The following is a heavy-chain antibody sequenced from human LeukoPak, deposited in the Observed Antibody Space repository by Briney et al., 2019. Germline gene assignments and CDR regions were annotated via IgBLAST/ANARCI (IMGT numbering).Heavy chain of an antibody. D-gene: IGHD3-3*01. CDR2: IYTSGST. CDR1: GGSLSSGSYY. CDR3: AGDVRG. V-gene: IGHV4-61*02. Sequence: SETLSLTCTVSGGSLSSGSYYWSWIRHPAGKGREWIGRIYTSGSTNYNPSLKSRVTISVYTSKNQFSLKLSSVTAADTAVYYCAGDVRGWGQGTLVTAPS. J-gene: IGHJ4*02.